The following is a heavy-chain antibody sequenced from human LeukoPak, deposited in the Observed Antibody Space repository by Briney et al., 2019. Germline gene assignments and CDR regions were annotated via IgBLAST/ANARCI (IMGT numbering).Heavy chain of an antibody. CDR2: INHSGGT. CDR3: ARVAIVVVPAAYGSGSYHFDY. D-gene: IGHD2-2*01. J-gene: IGHJ4*02. V-gene: IGHV4-34*01. Sequence: SETLSLTCAVYGESFSGYYWSWIRQPPGKGLEWIGEINHSGGTNYNPSLESRVALSVDTSKNQFSLKLRSVTAADTAVYYCARVAIVVVPAAYGSGSYHFDYWGQGTLVTVSS. CDR1: GESFSGYY.